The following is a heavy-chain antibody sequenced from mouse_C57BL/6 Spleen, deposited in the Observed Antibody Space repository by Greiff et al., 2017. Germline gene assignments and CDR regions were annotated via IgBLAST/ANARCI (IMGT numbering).Heavy chain of an antibody. Sequence: VQLQQSGAELVMPGASVKLSCKASGYTFTSYWMHWVKQRPGQGLEWIGELDPSDSYTNYNQEFKGKSTLTVDKSSSTAYMQLSSLTSEDSAVYYCARGDDGYYYFDVWGTGTTVTVSS. CDR2: LDPSDSYT. J-gene: IGHJ1*03. V-gene: IGHV1-69*01. CDR1: GYTFTSYW. D-gene: IGHD2-3*01. CDR3: ARGDDGYYYFDV.